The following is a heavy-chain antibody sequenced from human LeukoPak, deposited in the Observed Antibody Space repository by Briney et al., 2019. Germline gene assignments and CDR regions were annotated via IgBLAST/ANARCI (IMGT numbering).Heavy chain of an antibody. CDR1: GFTFSTYY. D-gene: IGHD3-10*01. CDR3: ARDSYYYGSVTLPYYFDY. CDR2: IRTSVSTI. V-gene: IGHV3-11*01. J-gene: IGHJ4*02. Sequence: KSGGSLTLSCAVSGFTFSTYYMSWNRHAPGKGREWVSYIRTSVSTIYYTNSVRGRSTISRDNAKNSLYLQMNSLRAEDTAVYYCARDSYYYGSVTLPYYFDYWGRGTLVTVSA.